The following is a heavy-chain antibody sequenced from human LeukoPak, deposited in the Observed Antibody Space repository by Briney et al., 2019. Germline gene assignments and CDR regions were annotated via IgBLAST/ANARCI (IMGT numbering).Heavy chain of an antibody. Sequence: ASVKVSCKASGYTFTAYYMHWVRQAPGQGLEWMGWINPNRGDTNYAQKLQGRDTMTRDTSISTAYMELSSLRSDDTAVYFCARDLGSAWYMFDYWGQGTLVTVSS. V-gene: IGHV1-2*02. J-gene: IGHJ4*02. CDR3: ARDLGSAWYMFDY. CDR2: INPNRGDT. CDR1: GYTFTAYY. D-gene: IGHD6-19*01.